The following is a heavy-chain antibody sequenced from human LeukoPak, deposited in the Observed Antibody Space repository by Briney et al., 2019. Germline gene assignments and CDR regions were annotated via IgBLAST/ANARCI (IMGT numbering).Heavy chain of an antibody. CDR2: IRSSSSYI. CDR1: GFTFTTYW. Sequence: GGSLRLSCAASGFTFTTYWMHWVRQAPGKGLEWVSSIRSSSSYIYYADSVKGRFTISRDNAKNTLYMQMNSLRAEDTAVFYCVRDLGGRSGHWGQGTLVTVSS. J-gene: IGHJ4*02. D-gene: IGHD1-26*01. CDR3: VRDLGGRSGH. V-gene: IGHV3-21*01.